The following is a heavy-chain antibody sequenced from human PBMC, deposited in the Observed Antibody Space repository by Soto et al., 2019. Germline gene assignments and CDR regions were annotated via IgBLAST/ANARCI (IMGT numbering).Heavy chain of an antibody. Sequence: GESLKISCKGSGYSFTSYWISWVRQMPGKGLEWMGRIDPSDSYTNYSPSFQGHVTIAADKSISTAYLQWSSLKASDTAMYYCARREVPRPRWGYYYYGMYVCGQRTT. V-gene: IGHV5-10-1*01. D-gene: IGHD6-6*01. CDR1: GYSFTSYW. J-gene: IGHJ6*02. CDR2: IDPSDSYT. CDR3: ARREVPRPRWGYYYYGMYV.